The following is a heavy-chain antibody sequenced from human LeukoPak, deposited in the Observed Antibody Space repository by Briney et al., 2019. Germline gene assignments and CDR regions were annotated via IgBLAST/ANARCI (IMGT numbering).Heavy chain of an antibody. D-gene: IGHD6-13*01. CDR3: ARVTGYMTEDYFDY. Sequence: SETLSLTCTVSGGSINSYYWSWIRQPPGKGLEWIGYIYYSGSTNYNPSLKSRVTISVDTSKNQFSLRLSSVTAADTAVYYWARVTGYMTEDYFDYWGQGTLITVSS. CDR1: GGSINSYY. V-gene: IGHV4-59*01. CDR2: IYYSGST. J-gene: IGHJ4*02.